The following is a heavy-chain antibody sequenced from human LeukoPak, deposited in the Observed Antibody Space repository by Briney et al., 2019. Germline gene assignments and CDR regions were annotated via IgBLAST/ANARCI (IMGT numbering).Heavy chain of an antibody. CDR2: FYYSGNT. J-gene: IGHJ4*02. CDR1: GGSISRSNDY. D-gene: IGHD5-12*01. CDR3: ARHYRGYGSFDY. Sequence: SETLSLTCTVSGGSISRSNDYWGWIRQPPGKGLEWIGSFYYSGNTYYNPSLKSRVAISVDTSKNQFSLDLSSVTAADTAVYYCARHYRGYGSFDYWGQGTLVTVSS. V-gene: IGHV4-39*01.